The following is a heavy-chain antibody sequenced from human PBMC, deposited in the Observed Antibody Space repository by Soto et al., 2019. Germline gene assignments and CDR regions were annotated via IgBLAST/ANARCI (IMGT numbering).Heavy chain of an antibody. V-gene: IGHV3-23*01. CDR3: ADWGKSGSDY. CDR1: GFTFSLFA. Sequence: GGSLRLSCAASGFTFSLFAMSWVRQAPGKGLEWVSGISGSAGTTYYTDALKGRFTISRDNSKNTLYLQMNSLRAEDTAVYYCADWGKSGSDYWGQGTLVTVSS. CDR2: ISGSAGTT. J-gene: IGHJ4*02. D-gene: IGHD3-16*01.